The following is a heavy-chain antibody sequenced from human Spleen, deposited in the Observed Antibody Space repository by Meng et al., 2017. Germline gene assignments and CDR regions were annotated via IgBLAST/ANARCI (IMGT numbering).Heavy chain of an antibody. CDR3: ARHSTDWSLDY. V-gene: IGHV1-18*01. J-gene: IGHJ4*02. CDR1: GYTFTNYQ. CDR2: VNPNHGGA. Sequence: QVQLVQSEVEVKEPGASVKVSCKTSGYTFTNYQTDWVRQAPGQGLEWMGWVNPNHGGASYAQKFQGRLTMTIDTSTTTVYMELRSLRSDDSALYYCARHSTDWSLDYWGQGTLVTVSS. D-gene: IGHD2/OR15-2a*01.